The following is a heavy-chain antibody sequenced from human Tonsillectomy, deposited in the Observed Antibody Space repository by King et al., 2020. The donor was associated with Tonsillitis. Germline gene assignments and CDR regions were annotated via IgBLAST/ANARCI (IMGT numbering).Heavy chain of an antibody. V-gene: IGHV4-59*01. CDR1: GGSISSYY. D-gene: IGHD6-13*01. CDR2: IYYSGST. Sequence: QLQESGPGLVKPSETLSLTCTVSGGSISSYYWSWIRQPPGKGLEWIGYIYYSGSTNYNPSLKSRVTISVDTSKNQFSLKLSSVTAADTAVYYCARGRGIAAAYTDYWGQGTLVTVSS. J-gene: IGHJ4*02. CDR3: ARGRGIAAAYTDY.